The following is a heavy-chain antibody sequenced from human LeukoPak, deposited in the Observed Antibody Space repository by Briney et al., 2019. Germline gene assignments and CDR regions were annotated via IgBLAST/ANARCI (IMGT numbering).Heavy chain of an antibody. D-gene: IGHD4-23*01. J-gene: IGHJ6*02. Sequence: PGGSLRLSCAASGFTFSSYGMHWVRQAPGKGLEWVAVIWYDGSNKYYADSVKGRFTISRDNSKNTLYLQMNSLRAEDTAVYYCARDDGGNGDYGMDVWGQGTTVTASS. CDR3: ARDDGGNGDYGMDV. CDR2: IWYDGSNK. V-gene: IGHV3-33*01. CDR1: GFTFSSYG.